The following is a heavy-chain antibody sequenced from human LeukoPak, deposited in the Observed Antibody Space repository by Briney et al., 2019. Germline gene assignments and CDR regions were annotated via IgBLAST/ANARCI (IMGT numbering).Heavy chain of an antibody. CDR1: GGSISSGGYY. V-gene: IGHV4-31*03. D-gene: IGHD3-10*01. J-gene: IGHJ4*02. Sequence: SQTLSLTCTVSGGSISSGGYYWSWIRQHPGKGLEWIGYIYYSGSTYYNPSLKSRVTISVDTSKNQFSLKLSSVTAADTAIYFCATRHHSRTYMVPLDSWGQGTLVTVSS. CDR2: IYYSGST. CDR3: ATRHHSRTYMVPLDS.